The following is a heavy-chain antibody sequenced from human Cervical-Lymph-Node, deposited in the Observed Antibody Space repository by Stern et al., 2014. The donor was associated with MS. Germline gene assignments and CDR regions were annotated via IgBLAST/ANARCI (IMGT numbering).Heavy chain of an antibody. Sequence: QVQLVQSGSEVKKPGSSVKVSCKPSGDTFSSYALSWVRQAPGQGLEWVGGLIPFFGATRYGQKFQGRVTSTPEESTGTAFMELSNLTSDDTAVYYCALRRSYYVYWGQGTLITVSS. J-gene: IGHJ4*02. CDR2: LIPFFGAT. CDR1: GDTFSSYA. V-gene: IGHV1-69*01. CDR3: ALRRSYYVY. D-gene: IGHD4-11*01.